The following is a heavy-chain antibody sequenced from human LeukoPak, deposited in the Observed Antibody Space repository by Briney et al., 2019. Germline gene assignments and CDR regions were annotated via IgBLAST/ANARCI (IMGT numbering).Heavy chain of an antibody. CDR3: ASLTVVNVDY. D-gene: IGHD4-23*01. CDR2: ISYDGSNK. CDR1: GFTFSSYA. V-gene: IGHV3-30-3*01. J-gene: IGHJ4*02. Sequence: GGSLRLSCAASGFTFSSYAMHWVRQAPGKGLEWVAVISYDGSNKYYADSVKGRFTISRDNSKNTLYLQMNSLRAEDTAVYYCASLTVVNVDYWGQGTLVTVSS.